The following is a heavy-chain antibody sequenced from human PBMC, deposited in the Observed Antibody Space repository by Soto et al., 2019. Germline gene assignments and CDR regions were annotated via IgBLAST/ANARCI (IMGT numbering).Heavy chain of an antibody. CDR1: GDSIGSANYF. CDR3: ARRAGCVNGVCSNRDWFDP. Sequence: QVQLQESGPGLVQPSQTLSLTCTVSGDSIGSANYFWSWLRQPPGKGLEWIAYIYNSGSTYYNPSLKSPFTISFDTSKNQFSLKLNSVTAADTAVYYCARRAGCVNGVCSNRDWFDPWGQGTLVTVSS. V-gene: IGHV4-30-4*01. CDR2: IYNSGST. J-gene: IGHJ5*02. D-gene: IGHD2-8*01.